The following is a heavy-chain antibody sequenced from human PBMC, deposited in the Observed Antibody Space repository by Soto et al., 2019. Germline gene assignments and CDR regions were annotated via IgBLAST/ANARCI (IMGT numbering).Heavy chain of an antibody. CDR1: GFTFSSYA. D-gene: IGHD3-3*01. CDR2: ISGSGGST. J-gene: IGHJ2*01. V-gene: IGHV3-23*01. CDR3: ADFGVVIASQKTVREHFDL. Sequence: GGSLRLSCAASGFTFSSYAMSWVRQAPGKGLEWVSAISGSGGSTYYADSVKGRFTISRDNSKNTLYLQMNSLRAEDTAVYYCADFGVVIASQKTVREHFDLWGRGTLVTVSS.